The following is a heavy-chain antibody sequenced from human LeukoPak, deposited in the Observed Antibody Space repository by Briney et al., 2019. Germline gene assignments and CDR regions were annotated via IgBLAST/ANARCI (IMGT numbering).Heavy chain of an antibody. D-gene: IGHD3-22*01. V-gene: IGHV4-31*03. Sequence: SETLSLTCTVSGGSISSGGYYWSWIRQHPGKGLEWIGYIYYSGSTYYNPSLKSRVTISLDTSKNQFSMKLSSVTAADTAVYYCARINSSGYYFDYWGQGTLVTVSS. J-gene: IGHJ4*02. CDR2: IYYSGST. CDR3: ARINSSGYYFDY. CDR1: GGSISSGGYY.